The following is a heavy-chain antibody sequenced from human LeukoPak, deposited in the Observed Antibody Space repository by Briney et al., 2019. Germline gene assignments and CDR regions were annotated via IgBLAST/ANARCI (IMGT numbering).Heavy chain of an antibody. CDR1: GFTFSTYA. J-gene: IGHJ4*02. D-gene: IGHD1-26*01. CDR2: ICGSDGSR. CDR3: AGGGSYYAIDS. V-gene: IGHV3-23*01. Sequence: PGGSLRLSCAASGFTFSTYAMSWVRQAPGKGLEWVSAICGSDGSRYYADSVKGRFTISRDNSKNTLYLQMNSPRGEDTAVYYCAGGGSYYAIDSWGQGTLVTVSS.